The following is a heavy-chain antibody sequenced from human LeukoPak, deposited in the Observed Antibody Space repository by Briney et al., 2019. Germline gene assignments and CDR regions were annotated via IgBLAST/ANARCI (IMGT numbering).Heavy chain of an antibody. CDR1: GFTFSTYG. J-gene: IGHJ4*02. V-gene: IGHV3-30*18. Sequence: PGGSLRLSCAASGFTFSTYGLHWVRQAPGKGLEWVALISYNGNVKYYADSVEGRFTISRDNSRNTLYLQMNSLRAEDTAVYYCAKNLAAAGMRWGQGTLVTVSS. CDR3: AKNLAAAGMR. CDR2: ISYNGNVK. D-gene: IGHD6-13*01.